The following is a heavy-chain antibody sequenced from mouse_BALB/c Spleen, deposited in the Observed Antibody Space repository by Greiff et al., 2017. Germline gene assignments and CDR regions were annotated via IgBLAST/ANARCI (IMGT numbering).Heavy chain of an antibody. CDR2: IDPANGNT. CDR3: ARDYDDVSWFAY. CDR1: GFNITDTY. V-gene: IGHV14-3*02. Sequence: VQLKQSGAELVKPGASVQLSCTASGFNITDTYMHWVKQRPEQGLEWIGRIDPANGNTKYDPKFQGKATITADTSSNTAYLQLSSLTSEDTAVYYCARDYDDVSWFAYWGQGTLVTVSA. J-gene: IGHJ3*01. D-gene: IGHD2-4*01.